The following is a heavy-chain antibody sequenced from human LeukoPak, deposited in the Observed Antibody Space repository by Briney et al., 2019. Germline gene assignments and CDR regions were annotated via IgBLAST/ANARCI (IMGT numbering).Heavy chain of an antibody. J-gene: IGHJ4*02. D-gene: IGHD6-13*01. Sequence: SETLSLTCTVSGGSIGYNTPYYWAWIRQPPGKGLEWIGSIYYSGSTYYNPSLKSRVTISVDTSRNQFSLKVSSVTAADTAVYYCARGSSWYQTNFDYWGQGTLVTVSS. V-gene: IGHV4-39*07. CDR2: IYYSGST. CDR3: ARGSSWYQTNFDY. CDR1: GGSIGYNTPYY.